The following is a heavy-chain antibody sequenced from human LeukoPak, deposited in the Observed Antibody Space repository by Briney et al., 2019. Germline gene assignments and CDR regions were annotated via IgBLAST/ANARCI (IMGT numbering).Heavy chain of an antibody. CDR2: INLNSGGT. J-gene: IGHJ4*02. D-gene: IGHD5-18*01. Sequence: GASVKVSCKASGYSFTDYFIHWVRQAPGQGLEWMGWINLNSGGTNYAQKFQARVTMTSDTSINTVYMELSSLRSDDTAVYYCARCGYSYGHFDYWGQGTPVTVSS. V-gene: IGHV1-2*02. CDR1: GYSFTDYF. CDR3: ARCGYSYGHFDY.